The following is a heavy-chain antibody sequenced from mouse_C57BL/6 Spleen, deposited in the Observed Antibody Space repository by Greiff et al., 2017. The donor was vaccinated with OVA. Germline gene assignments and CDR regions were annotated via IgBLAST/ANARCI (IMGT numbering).Heavy chain of an antibody. V-gene: IGHV2-9-1*01. CDR2: IWTGGGT. CDR1: GFSLTSYA. Sequence: QVQLKESGPGLVAPSQSLSITCTVSGFSLTSYAISWVRQPPGKGLEWLGVIWTGGGTNYNSALKSRLSISKDNSKSQVFLKMNSLQTDDTARYYCASIYYDYEYYAMDYWGQGTSVTVSS. CDR3: ASIYYDYEYYAMDY. J-gene: IGHJ4*01. D-gene: IGHD2-4*01.